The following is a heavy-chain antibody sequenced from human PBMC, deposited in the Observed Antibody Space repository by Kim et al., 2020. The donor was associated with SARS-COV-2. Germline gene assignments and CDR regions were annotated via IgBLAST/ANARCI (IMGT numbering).Heavy chain of an antibody. J-gene: IGHJ5*02. D-gene: IGHD2-15*01. V-gene: IGHV3-15*01. CDR2: GGTT. CDR3: TTDRRDIP. Sequence: GGTTDYAAPGKGRFTISRDDSKNTLYLQMNSLKTEDTAVYYCTTDRRDIPWGQGTLVTVSS.